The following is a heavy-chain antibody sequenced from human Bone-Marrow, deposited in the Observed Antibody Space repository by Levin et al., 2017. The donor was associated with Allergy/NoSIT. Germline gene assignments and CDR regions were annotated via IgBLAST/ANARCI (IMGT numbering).Heavy chain of an antibody. CDR2: IFYGGST. CDR3: ARREGGFPFDI. Sequence: TSETLSLTCNVSGGSLSSYHWTWIRQPPGKGLEWIGFIFYGGSTGYNPSLRGRASISSDTSKNQFSLRLTSVTAADTAMYYCARREGGFPFDIWGQGTMVTVSS. J-gene: IGHJ3*02. D-gene: IGHD5-12*01. V-gene: IGHV4-59*08. CDR1: GGSLSSYH.